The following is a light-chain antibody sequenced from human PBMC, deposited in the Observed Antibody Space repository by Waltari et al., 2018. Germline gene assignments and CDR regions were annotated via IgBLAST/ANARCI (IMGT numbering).Light chain of an antibody. J-gene: IGLJ1*01. CDR2: NNS. CDR1: NSNIGSNT. Sequence: QSVLTQPPSASGTPGQRVTISCSGSNSNIGSNTVNWYQQLPGTAPKLLIYNNSQRPSGVPDRFSGPNSGTSASLALSGPQSEDEGAYYCAAWDDSLNGFYVFGTGTKVTVL. V-gene: IGLV1-44*01. CDR3: AAWDDSLNGFYV.